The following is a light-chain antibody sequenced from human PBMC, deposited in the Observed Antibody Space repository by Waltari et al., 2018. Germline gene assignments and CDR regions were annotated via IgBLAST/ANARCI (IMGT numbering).Light chain of an antibody. CDR2: GVS. V-gene: IGKV1-5*03. CDR1: QRITNW. J-gene: IGKJ4*01. Sequence: PSTLSASVGDRVTITCRASQRITNWLAWYQQKPGMAPKLLIYGVSTLESGVPSRFSGSGSGAEFTLTISSLQPDDFATYYCQYYNNYELTFGGGTKVEIK. CDR3: QYYNNYELT.